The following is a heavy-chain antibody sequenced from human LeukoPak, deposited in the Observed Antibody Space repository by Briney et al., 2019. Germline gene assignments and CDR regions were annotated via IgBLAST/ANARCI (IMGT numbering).Heavy chain of an antibody. V-gene: IGHV3-30-3*01. CDR1: GFTFSSYW. CDR3: ALPLGVAPQFDP. D-gene: IGHD3-3*01. J-gene: IGHJ5*02. Sequence: PGGSLRLSCAASGFTFSSYWMNWARQAPGKGLEWVAVISYDGSNKYYADSVKGRFTISRDNSKNTLYLQMNSLRAEDTAVYYCALPLGVAPQFDPWGQGTLVTVSS. CDR2: ISYDGSNK.